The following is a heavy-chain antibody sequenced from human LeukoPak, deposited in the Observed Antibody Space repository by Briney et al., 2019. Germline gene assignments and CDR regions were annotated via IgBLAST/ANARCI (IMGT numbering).Heavy chain of an antibody. Sequence: QSGGSLRLSYAASGFTFGNYWMSWVRQAPGKGLEWVANIKQDGSDKYYVDSVTGRFTISRDNAKNSLYLQMNSLRAEDTAVCYCARWATSFDLWGQGTLVTVSS. CDR1: GFTFGNYW. CDR3: ARWATSFDL. D-gene: IGHD6-6*01. V-gene: IGHV3-7*01. CDR2: IKQDGSDK. J-gene: IGHJ4*02.